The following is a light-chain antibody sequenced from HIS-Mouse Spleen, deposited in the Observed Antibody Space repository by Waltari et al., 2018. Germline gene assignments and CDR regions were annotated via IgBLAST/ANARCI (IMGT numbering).Light chain of an antibody. CDR3: SSYTSSSFNVV. J-gene: IGLJ2*01. CDR2: DVS. V-gene: IGLV2-14*03. Sequence: QSALTQSASVSGSPGQSITISCTGTSSDVGGYNYVSWYQQHPGTGPRLIVYDVSNRPSVVSKRCSGSKSGNTTSLTISVLQAEDEADYYCSSYTSSSFNVVFGGGTKLTVL. CDR1: SSDVGGYNY.